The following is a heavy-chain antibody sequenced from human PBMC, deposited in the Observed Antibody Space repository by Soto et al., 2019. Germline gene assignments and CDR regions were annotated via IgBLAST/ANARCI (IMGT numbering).Heavy chain of an antibody. Sequence: PSETLSLTCTVSGGSISSYYWSWIRQPPGKGLEWIGYIYYSGSTNYNPSLKSRVTISVDTSKNQFSLKLSSVTAADTAVYYCARDVGITGTYFDYWGQGTLVTVSS. CDR2: IYYSGST. CDR1: GGSISSYY. CDR3: ARDVGITGTYFDY. J-gene: IGHJ4*02. D-gene: IGHD1-20*01. V-gene: IGHV4-59*01.